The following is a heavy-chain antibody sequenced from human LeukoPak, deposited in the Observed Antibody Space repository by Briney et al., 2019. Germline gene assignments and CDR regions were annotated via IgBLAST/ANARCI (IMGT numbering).Heavy chain of an antibody. Sequence: SETLSLTCAVYGGSFSGYYWSWIRQPPGKGLEWIGEINHSGNTNYNPSLKSRVTISVDTSKNQFSLKLISVTAADTAVYYCARGQEVAAGKIDYWGQGTLVTVSS. CDR1: GGSFSGYY. CDR2: INHSGNT. CDR3: ARGQEVAAGKIDY. J-gene: IGHJ4*02. D-gene: IGHD6-13*01. V-gene: IGHV4-34*01.